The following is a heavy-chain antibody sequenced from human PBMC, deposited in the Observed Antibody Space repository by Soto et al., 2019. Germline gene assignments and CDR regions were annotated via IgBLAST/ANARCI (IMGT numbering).Heavy chain of an antibody. D-gene: IGHD2-2*01. V-gene: IGHV4-34*01. J-gene: IGHJ5*02. Sequence: QVQLQQGGAGLLKPSETMSLTCAVYGGSFSGYYWIWIRQTPGKGLEWIGEINHSGSTHYNPSLKSRVTISGDTSKNQFSLKLSSVTAADTAVYYCARWRWAAAKNWFDPWGQGTLVTVSS. CDR3: ARWRWAAAKNWFDP. CDR2: INHSGST. CDR1: GGSFSGYY.